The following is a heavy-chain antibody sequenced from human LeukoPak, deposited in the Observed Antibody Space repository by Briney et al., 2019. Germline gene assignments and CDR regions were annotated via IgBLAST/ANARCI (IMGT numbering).Heavy chain of an antibody. J-gene: IGHJ4*02. CDR2: IYYSGST. V-gene: IGHV4-59*08. CDR1: GGSFSGYY. CDR3: ARNVLLWFGESSFDY. Sequence: SETLSLTCAVYGGSFSGYYWSWIRQPPGKGLEWIGYIYYSGSTNYNPSLKSRVTISVDTSKNQFSLKLSSVTAADTAVYYCARNVLLWFGESSFDYWGQGTLVTVSS. D-gene: IGHD3-10*01.